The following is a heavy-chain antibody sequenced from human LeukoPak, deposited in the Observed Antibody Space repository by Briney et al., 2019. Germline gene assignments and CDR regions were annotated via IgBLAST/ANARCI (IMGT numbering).Heavy chain of an antibody. CDR1: GFSLSRSGMR. CDR2: IDWDDHK. J-gene: IGHJ4*02. Sequence: SGPALVRPTQTLTLTCTFSGFSLSRSGMRVSWIRQPPGKALEWLARIDWDDHKFYSTSLKTRLTISKDTSKNQVVLTMTNMDPVDTATYYCARIDDSSGYYYDYWGQGTLVTVST. V-gene: IGHV2-70*04. CDR3: ARIDDSSGYYYDY. D-gene: IGHD3-22*01.